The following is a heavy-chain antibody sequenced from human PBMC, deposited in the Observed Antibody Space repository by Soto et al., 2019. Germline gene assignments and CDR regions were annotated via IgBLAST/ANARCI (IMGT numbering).Heavy chain of an antibody. CDR3: AQDSSILEAASGGWFDP. Sequence: QVHLVESGGGVFQPGRSLRLSCAASGFDFSTYGMHWVRQAPGKVLEWVASISDGEGTEYYADSVKGRFIISRDNSKKMVYLQTDKLRPEDTAVYYCAQDSSILEAASGGWFDPWGQGTLVTVS. V-gene: IGHV3-30*18. CDR2: ISDGEGTE. CDR1: GFDFSTYG. J-gene: IGHJ5*02. D-gene: IGHD2-15*01.